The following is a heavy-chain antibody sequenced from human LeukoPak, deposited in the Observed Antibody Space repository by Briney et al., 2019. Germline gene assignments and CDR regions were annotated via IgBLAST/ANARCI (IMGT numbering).Heavy chain of an antibody. Sequence: GGSLRLSCAASGFTFSSYVMSWVRQAPGKGLEWVSGISGSGGSTYYADSVKGRFTISRDNSKNTLYLQMNSLRAEDTAVYYCAMDIPQLYFSDYWGQGTLVTVSS. CDR1: GFTFSSYV. CDR3: AMDIPQLYFSDY. D-gene: IGHD5-12*01. CDR2: ISGSGGST. J-gene: IGHJ4*02. V-gene: IGHV3-23*01.